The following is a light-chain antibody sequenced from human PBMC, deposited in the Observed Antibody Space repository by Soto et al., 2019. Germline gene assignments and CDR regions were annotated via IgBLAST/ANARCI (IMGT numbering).Light chain of an antibody. Sequence: EIVLTQSPGTLSLSPGERATLSCRASQSVSNNYLAWYQQKPGQAPRLLIYGASTRATGIPARFSGSGSGTEFTLTISSLQSEDFAVYYCQQYNNWWTFGQGTKGDIK. CDR2: GAS. CDR3: QQYNNWWT. V-gene: IGKV3-15*01. J-gene: IGKJ1*01. CDR1: QSVSNN.